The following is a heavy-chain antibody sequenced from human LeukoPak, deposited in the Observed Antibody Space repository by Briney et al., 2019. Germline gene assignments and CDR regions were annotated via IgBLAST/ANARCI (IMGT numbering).Heavy chain of an antibody. CDR2: ISGSGGST. Sequence: PGGSLRLSCAASGFTFSSYAMSWVRQAPGKGLEWVSAISGSGGSTYYADSVKGRFTISRDNSKNTLYLQMNSLRAEDTAVYYCAKLRDGDPVGYFDYWGQGTLVTVSP. J-gene: IGHJ4*02. D-gene: IGHD4-17*01. CDR3: AKLRDGDPVGYFDY. V-gene: IGHV3-23*01. CDR1: GFTFSSYA.